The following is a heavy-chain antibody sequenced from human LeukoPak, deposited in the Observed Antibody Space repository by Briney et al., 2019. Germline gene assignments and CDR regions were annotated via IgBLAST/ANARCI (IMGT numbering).Heavy chain of an antibody. CDR3: ARVDTAMVSAFDI. D-gene: IGHD5-18*01. CDR1: GGSISSYY. CDR2: IYYSGST. V-gene: IGHV4-59*01. J-gene: IGHJ3*02. Sequence: PSETLSLTCTVSGGSISSYYWSWIRQPPGKGLEWIGYIYYSGSTNYNPSLKSRVTISVDTSKNQFSLKLSFVTAADTAVYYCARVDTAMVSAFDIWGQGTMVTVSS.